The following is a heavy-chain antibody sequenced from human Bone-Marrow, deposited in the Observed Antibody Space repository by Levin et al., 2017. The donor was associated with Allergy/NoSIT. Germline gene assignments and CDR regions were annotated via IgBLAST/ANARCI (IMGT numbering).Heavy chain of an antibody. J-gene: IGHJ4*02. CDR2: VYVGGMT. D-gene: IGHD2-2*01. CDR1: GITVSSNY. Sequence: GGSLRLSCAASGITVSSNYLSWVRQSPRRGLEWVSIVYVGGMTYYADSVKGRFTISRDDSKNTLDLQMNSLRAEDTAVYYCARSHTSPYFFGLWGQGTQVTVSS. V-gene: IGHV3-53*01. CDR3: ARSHTSPYFFGL.